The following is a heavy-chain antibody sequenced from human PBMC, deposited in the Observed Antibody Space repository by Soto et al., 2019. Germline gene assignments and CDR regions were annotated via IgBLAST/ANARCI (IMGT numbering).Heavy chain of an antibody. J-gene: IGHJ4*02. CDR1: GFTFSNVW. CDR2: IKSKTDGGRT. Sequence: EVQLVESGGGLVKPGGSLRLSCAASGFTFSNVWMNWVRQAPGKGLEWVGRIKSKTDGGRTDYAAPVKGRFTISRDDSKNTLYLKMNSLKNEDAAVYYCTPLALKYSSGWYEFSDWGQGTLVTVSS. V-gene: IGHV3-15*07. CDR3: TPLALKYSSGWYEFSD. D-gene: IGHD6-19*01.